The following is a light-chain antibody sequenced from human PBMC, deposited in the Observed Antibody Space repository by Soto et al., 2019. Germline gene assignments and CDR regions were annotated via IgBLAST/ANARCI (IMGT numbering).Light chain of an antibody. V-gene: IGKV1-39*01. CDR3: QQSDGTPLT. CDR2: AAS. J-gene: IGKJ4*02. Sequence: DIEMTQSPSSLSASVGDRVTITCRAGQSISNYLNWYQHKPGKVPKLLIYAASSLQSGVPTRFSGSGSGTDFTLTISSLQPEDFATYYCQQSDGTPLTFGGGTKVEIK. CDR1: QSISNY.